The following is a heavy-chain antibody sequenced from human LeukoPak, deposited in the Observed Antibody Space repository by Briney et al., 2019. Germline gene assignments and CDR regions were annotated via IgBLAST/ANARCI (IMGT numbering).Heavy chain of an antibody. CDR1: GDTVSSNSVA. CDR3: ARSISSSSWFDP. V-gene: IGHV6-1*01. Sequence: SQTLSLTCAISGDTVSSNSVAWNWITPSPSRGLEWLGRTYYRSKLYNDYAVSVKSRITINPDTSKTQFSLQLNSVTPEDTAVYYCARSISSSSWFDPWGQGTLVTVSS. J-gene: IGHJ5*02. D-gene: IGHD6-6*01. CDR2: TYYRSKLYN.